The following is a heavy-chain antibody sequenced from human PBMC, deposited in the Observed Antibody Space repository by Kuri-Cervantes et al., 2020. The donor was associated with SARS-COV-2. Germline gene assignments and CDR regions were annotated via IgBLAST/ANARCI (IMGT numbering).Heavy chain of an antibody. V-gene: IGHV4-59*12. Sequence: SETLSLTCTVSGGSISSYYWSWIRQPPGKGLEWIGYIYYNGSTYYNPSLRSRVIVSVDRSKNQFSLNLNSVTAADTAVYYCARGSSSHRPFDYWGQGTLVTVSS. CDR3: ARGSSSHRPFDY. CDR2: IYYNGST. J-gene: IGHJ4*02. D-gene: IGHD6-6*01. CDR1: GGSISSYY.